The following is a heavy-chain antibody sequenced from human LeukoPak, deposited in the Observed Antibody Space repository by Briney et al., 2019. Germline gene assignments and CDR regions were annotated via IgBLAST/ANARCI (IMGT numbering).Heavy chain of an antibody. CDR2: ISRRRRHV. J-gene: IGHJ1*01. CDR1: GFTFSDYS. V-gene: IGHV3-21*01. Sequence: GGSLRLSCTASGFTFSDYSMNWVRQAPGKGLEWVSSISRRRRHVYYAVSVKGRFTIYRDDAKKSLYLQMNSLRAEDMAVYFCVRDFLGSGATTAYLHHWGQGTLVTVSS. CDR3: VRDFLGSGATTAYLHH. D-gene: IGHD4/OR15-4a*01.